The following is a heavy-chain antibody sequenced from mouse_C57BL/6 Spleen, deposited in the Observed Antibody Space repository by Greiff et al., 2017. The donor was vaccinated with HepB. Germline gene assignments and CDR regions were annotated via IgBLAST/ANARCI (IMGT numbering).Heavy chain of an antibody. D-gene: IGHD2-4*01. CDR2: INPSNGGT. CDR3: ARSFYYDYDVFAY. J-gene: IGHJ3*01. V-gene: IGHV1-53*01. Sequence: VQLQQSGTELVKPGASVKLSCKASGYTFTSYWMHWVKQRPGQGLEWIGNINPSNGGTNYNEKFKSKATLTVDKSSSTAYMQLSSLTSEDSAVYYCARSFYYDYDVFAYWGQGTLVTVSA. CDR1: GYTFTSYW.